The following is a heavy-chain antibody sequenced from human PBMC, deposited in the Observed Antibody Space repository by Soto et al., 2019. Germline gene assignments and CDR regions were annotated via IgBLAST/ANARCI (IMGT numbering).Heavy chain of an antibody. CDR3: ASRYGGTLDY. V-gene: IGHV4-59*08. D-gene: IGHD2-15*01. CDR1: GGSISSYY. CDR2: IYYSGNT. Sequence: QVQLQESGPGLVKPSETLSLTCSVSGGSISSYYWSWIRQPPGKGLEWIGYIYYSGNTNYNPSLKSRVTISVDTSKNQFSLKLSSVTAADTAVYYCASRYGGTLDYWGQGTLVTVSS. J-gene: IGHJ4*02.